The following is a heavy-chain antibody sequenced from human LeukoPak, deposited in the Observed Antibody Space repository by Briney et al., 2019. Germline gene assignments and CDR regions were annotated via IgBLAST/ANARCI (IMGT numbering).Heavy chain of an antibody. D-gene: IGHD2-2*01. CDR2: IYYSGST. J-gene: IGHJ6*03. V-gene: IGHV4-39*01. CDR3: ARAKAIQYYYYYYMDV. CDR1: GGSISSSSYY. Sequence: SETLSLTCTVSGGSISSSSYYWGWIRQPPGKGLEWIGSIYYSGSTYYNPSLKSRVTISVDTSKNQFSLKLSSVTAADTAVYYCARAKAIQYYYYYYMDVWGKGTTVTIPS.